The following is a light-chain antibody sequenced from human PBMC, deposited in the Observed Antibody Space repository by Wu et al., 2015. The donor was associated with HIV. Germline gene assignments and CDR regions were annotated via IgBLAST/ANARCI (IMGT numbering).Light chain of an antibody. CDR2: GAS. CDR3: QQYNNWPLV. V-gene: IGKV3-15*01. Sequence: ESVLTQSPGVLSLSPGERAALSCRASQRISSMYLAWYQQKPGQAPRLLIYGASTRATGIPARFSGSGSGTEFTLTISSLQSEDFAVYYCQQYNNWPLVFGGGTKVEIK. CDR1: QRISSMY. J-gene: IGKJ4*01.